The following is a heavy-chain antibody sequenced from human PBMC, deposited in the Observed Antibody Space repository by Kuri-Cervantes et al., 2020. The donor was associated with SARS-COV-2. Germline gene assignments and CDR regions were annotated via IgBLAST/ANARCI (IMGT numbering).Heavy chain of an antibody. CDR1: GFTFGDYA. J-gene: IGHJ4*02. V-gene: IGHV3-23*01. CDR3: AKDPAYSDSFDY. D-gene: IGHD4-11*01. Sequence: GESLKISCTASGFTFGDYAMSWVRQAPGKGLEWVSAISGSGGSTYYADSVKGRFTISRDNSKNTLYLQMNSLRAEDTAVYYCAKDPAYSDSFDYWGQGTLVTVSS. CDR2: ISGSGGST.